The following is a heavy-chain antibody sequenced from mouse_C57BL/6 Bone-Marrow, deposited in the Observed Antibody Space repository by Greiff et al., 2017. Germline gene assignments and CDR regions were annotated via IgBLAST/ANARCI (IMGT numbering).Heavy chain of an antibody. J-gene: IGHJ2*01. CDR2: INPSTGGT. D-gene: IGHD2-5*01. V-gene: IGHV1-42*01. CDR3: ARRGYSNYGFDD. Sequence: VQLKESGPELVKPGASVKISCKASGYSFTGYYMNWVKQSPEQSLEWIGEINPSTGGTTYNQKFKAKATLTVDKSSSTAYMQLKSLTSEDAAVYYCARRGYSNYGFDDWGQGTTLTVSS. CDR1: GYSFTGYY.